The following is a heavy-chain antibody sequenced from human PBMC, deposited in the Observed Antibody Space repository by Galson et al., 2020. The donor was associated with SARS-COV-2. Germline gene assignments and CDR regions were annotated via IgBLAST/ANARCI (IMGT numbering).Heavy chain of an antibody. CDR3: ARKYYYDSSGYFYDPFVFDI. CDR1: GGSIRGYY. Sequence: SETLSLTCTVSGGSIRGYYWSWLRQPPGRGLEWIGYIYSRERTDYNPSLRSRVSISVDTSKNHFSLNLSSVTTADTAVYYCARKYYYDSSGYFYDPFVFDIWGQGTMVTVSS. D-gene: IGHD3-22*01. J-gene: IGHJ3*02. CDR2: IYSRERT. V-gene: IGHV4-59*01.